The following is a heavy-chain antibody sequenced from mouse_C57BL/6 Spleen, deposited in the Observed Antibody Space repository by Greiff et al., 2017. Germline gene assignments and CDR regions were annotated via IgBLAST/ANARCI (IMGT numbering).Heavy chain of an antibody. Sequence: EVQLKESGPGLVKPSQSLSLTCSVTGYSITSGYYWNWIRQFPGNKLEWMGYISYDGSNNYNPSLKNRISITRDTSKNQFFLKLNSVTTEDTATYYCAREGGNYAMDYWGQGTSVTVSS. V-gene: IGHV3-6*01. CDR3: AREGGNYAMDY. CDR2: ISYDGSN. J-gene: IGHJ4*01. CDR1: GYSITSGYY.